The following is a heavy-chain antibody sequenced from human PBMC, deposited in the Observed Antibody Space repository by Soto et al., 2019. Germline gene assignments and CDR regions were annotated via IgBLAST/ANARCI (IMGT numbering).Heavy chain of an antibody. D-gene: IGHD2-8*01. J-gene: IGHJ6*02. Sequence: SVKVSCKASGFTFTSSSVQWVRQARGQRLEWIGWIVVGSGNTNYAQKFQERVTITRDMSTSTAYMELSSLRSEDTAVYYCAAEGCTNGVCYGRGGMDVWGQGTTVTVSS. CDR1: GFTFTSSS. CDR2: IVVGSGNT. V-gene: IGHV1-58*01. CDR3: AAEGCTNGVCYGRGGMDV.